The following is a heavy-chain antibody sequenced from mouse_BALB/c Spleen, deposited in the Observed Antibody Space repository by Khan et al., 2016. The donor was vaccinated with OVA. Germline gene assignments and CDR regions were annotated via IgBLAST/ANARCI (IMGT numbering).Heavy chain of an antibody. CDR1: GYTFTSYV. Sequence: EVQLQESGPELVKLGASVKMSCKASGYTFTSYVMHWVKQQPGQGLEWIGHISPSNDGSKYYETFRGKATLTSDKSSSTAYMELSSLTSEDSAFYYCLRALYYYGNAYEGFAYWGQGTLVTVSA. J-gene: IGHJ3*01. D-gene: IGHD1-1*01. V-gene: IGHV1S136*01. CDR3: LRALYYYGNAYEGFAY. CDR2: ISPSNDGS.